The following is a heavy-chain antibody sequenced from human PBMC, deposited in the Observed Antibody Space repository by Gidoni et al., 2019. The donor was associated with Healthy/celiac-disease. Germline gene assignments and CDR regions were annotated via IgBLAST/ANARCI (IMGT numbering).Heavy chain of an antibody. V-gene: IGHV4-59*01. CDR2: IYFSGST. D-gene: IGHD6-25*01. CDR1: GGSISSSY. J-gene: IGHJ5*02. CDR3: ARERRPPYNWFDP. Sequence: QVQLQESGPGLVKPSETLSLTCTVSGGSISSSYWSWIRQPPGKGLEWIGYIYFSGSTNYNPSLKSRVTISVNTSKNQFSLKLSSVTAADTAVYYCARERRPPYNWFDPWGQGTLVTVSS.